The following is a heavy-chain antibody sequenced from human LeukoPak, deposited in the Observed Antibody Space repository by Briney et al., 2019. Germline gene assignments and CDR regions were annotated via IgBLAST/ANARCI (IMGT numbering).Heavy chain of an antibody. D-gene: IGHD1-1*01. V-gene: IGHV3-7*05. CDR3: ARWRTTNWSEFDY. Sequence: PGGSLRLSCAASGFTFSSHWVAWPRQAPGKGLEYVAYINQDGSEIYYVDSVKGRFTVSRDNAKNSLYLQMNSLRAEDTAVYFCARWRTTNWSEFDYWGQGTLVTVSS. J-gene: IGHJ4*02. CDR1: GFTFSSHW. CDR2: INQDGSEI.